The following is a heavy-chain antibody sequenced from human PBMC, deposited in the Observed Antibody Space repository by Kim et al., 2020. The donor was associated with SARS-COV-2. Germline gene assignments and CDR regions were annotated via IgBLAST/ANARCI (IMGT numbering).Heavy chain of an antibody. V-gene: IGHV3-23*01. J-gene: IGHJ4*02. CDR3: ARWVHPGHFDY. CDR2: LSTIGGTT. CDR1: GFTFNTYA. Sequence: GGSLRLSCAATGFTFNTYAMSWVRQAPGKGLELVSSLSTIGGTTYHADSVKGRFSISRDGSKDSLYLQMNSLRAEDTAVYYCARWVHPGHFDYWGQGTLV.